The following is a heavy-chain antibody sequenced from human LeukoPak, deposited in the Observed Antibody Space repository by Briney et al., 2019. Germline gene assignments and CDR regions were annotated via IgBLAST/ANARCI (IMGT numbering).Heavy chain of an antibody. D-gene: IGHD6-19*01. V-gene: IGHV4-39*01. CDR2: IYYSGST. J-gene: IGHJ5*02. CDR3: ARRSIAVAAWFDP. CDR1: GGSISSSSYY. Sequence: PSETLSLTCTVFGGSISSSSYYWGWIRQPPGKGLEWIGSIYYSGSTYYNPSLKSRVTISVDTSKNQFSLKLSSVTAADTAVYYCARRSIAVAAWFDPWGQGTLVTVSS.